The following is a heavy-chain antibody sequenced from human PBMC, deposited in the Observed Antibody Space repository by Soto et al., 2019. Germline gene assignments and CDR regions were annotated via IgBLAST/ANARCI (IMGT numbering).Heavy chain of an antibody. J-gene: IGHJ3*02. CDR3: ARDSRTITDGAFDI. V-gene: IGHV4-59*01. CDR1: GGSISSYY. D-gene: IGHD3-16*01. CDR2: IYYSGST. Sequence: SETLSLTCTVSGGSISSYYWSWIRQPPGKGLEWIGYIYYSGSTNYNPSLKSRVTISVDTSKNQFSLKLSSVTAAGTAVYYCARDSRTITDGAFDIWGQGTMVTVSS.